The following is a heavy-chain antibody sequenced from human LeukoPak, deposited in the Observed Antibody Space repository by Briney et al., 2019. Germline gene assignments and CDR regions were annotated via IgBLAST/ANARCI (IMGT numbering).Heavy chain of an antibody. CDR1: GFTFSNAW. CDR2: IKSKTDGGTT. V-gene: IGHV3-15*01. CDR3: TTDPLSLKWFPTWIAFDI. D-gene: IGHD3-3*01. Sequence: GGSLRLSCAASGFTFSNAWMSWVRQAPGKGLEWVGCIKSKTDGGTTDYAAAVKGRFTISRDDSKNTLYLQMNSLKTEDTAVYYCTTDPLSLKWFPTWIAFDIWGQGTMVTVSS. J-gene: IGHJ3*02.